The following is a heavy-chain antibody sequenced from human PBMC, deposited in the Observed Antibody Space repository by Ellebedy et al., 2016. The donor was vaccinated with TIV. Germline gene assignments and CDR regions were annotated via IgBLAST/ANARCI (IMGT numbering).Heavy chain of an antibody. CDR3: ARGGSGWWVGYYYYGMDV. Sequence: MPSETLSLTCAVSGGSISSSNWWSWVRQPPGKGLEWIGEIYHSGSTNYNPSLKSRVTISVDKSKNQFSLKLSSVTAADTAVYYCARGGSGWWVGYYYYGMDVWGQGTTVTVSS. CDR2: IYHSGST. D-gene: IGHD6-19*01. V-gene: IGHV4-4*02. J-gene: IGHJ6*02. CDR1: GGSISSSNW.